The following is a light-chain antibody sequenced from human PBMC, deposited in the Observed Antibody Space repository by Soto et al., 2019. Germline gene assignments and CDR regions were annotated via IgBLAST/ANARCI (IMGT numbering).Light chain of an antibody. CDR3: QQSYSSPTT. CDR1: QFISSW. V-gene: IGKV1-39*01. J-gene: IGKJ5*01. CDR2: HAS. Sequence: IQLTQSPSSLSASVGDRVTITCRASQFISSWLAWYQQKPGKVPKLLIFHASNLESGVPSRFTGSGSGTDFTLTVNDLQPEDFATYYCQQSYSSPTTFGQGTRLEIK.